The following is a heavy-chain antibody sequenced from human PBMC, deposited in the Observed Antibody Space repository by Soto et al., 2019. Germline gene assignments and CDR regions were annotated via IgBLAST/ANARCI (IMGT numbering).Heavy chain of an antibody. CDR3: TTGLGPDFWSGYYNLAYDYYYYYGMDV. CDR2: IKSKTDGGTT. J-gene: IGHJ6*02. Sequence: PGGSLRLSCAASGFTFSNTWMSWVRQAPGKGLEWVGRIKSKTDGGTTDYAAPVKGRFTISRDDSKNTLYLQMNSLKTEDTAVYYCTTGLGPDFWSGYYNLAYDYYYYYGMDVWGQGTTVTVS. V-gene: IGHV3-15*01. D-gene: IGHD3-3*01. CDR1: GFTFSNTW.